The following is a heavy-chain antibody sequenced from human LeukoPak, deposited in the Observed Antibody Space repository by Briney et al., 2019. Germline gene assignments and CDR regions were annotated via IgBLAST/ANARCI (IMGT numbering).Heavy chain of an antibody. Sequence: GRSLRLSCAASGFTFSSYGMHWVRQAPGKGLEWVAVIWYDGSNKYYADSVKGRFTISRDNSKNTLYLQMNSLRAEDTAVYYCAREGGSSGFDYWGQGTLVTVSS. CDR1: GFTFSSYG. CDR2: IWYDGSNK. CDR3: AREGGSSGFDY. D-gene: IGHD2-15*01. J-gene: IGHJ4*02. V-gene: IGHV3-33*01.